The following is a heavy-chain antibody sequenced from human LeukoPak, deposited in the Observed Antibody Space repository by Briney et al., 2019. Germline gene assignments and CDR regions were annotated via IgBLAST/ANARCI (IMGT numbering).Heavy chain of an antibody. Sequence: GRSLRLSCAASGFTFSSYGMHWVRQAPGKGLEWVAVIWYDGSNKYYADSVKGRFTISRDNSKNTLYLQMNSLRAEDTAVYYCAKDWSVIYYYYYYGMDVWGQGTTVTVSS. J-gene: IGHJ6*02. V-gene: IGHV3-33*06. CDR3: AKDWSVIYYYYYYGMDV. CDR1: GFTFSSYG. CDR2: IWYDGSNK. D-gene: IGHD4-11*01.